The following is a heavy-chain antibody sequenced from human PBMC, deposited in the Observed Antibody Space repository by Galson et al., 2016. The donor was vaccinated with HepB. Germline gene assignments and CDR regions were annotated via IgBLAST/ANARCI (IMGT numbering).Heavy chain of an antibody. CDR2: IKQDGSEE. Sequence: SLRLSCAASGFTLSSSGMSWVRQAPGRGLEWVANIKQDGSEEYYVDSVKGRFTISRDNAKNSLYLQMNSLRAEDTAVYYCARRRGSGSHDYWGQGTLVTVSS. V-gene: IGHV3-7*05. D-gene: IGHD3-10*01. CDR1: GFTLSSSG. CDR3: ARRRGSGSHDY. J-gene: IGHJ4*02.